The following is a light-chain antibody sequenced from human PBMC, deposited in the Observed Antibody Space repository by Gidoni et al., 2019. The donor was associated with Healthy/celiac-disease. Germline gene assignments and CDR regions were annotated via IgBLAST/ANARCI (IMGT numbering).Light chain of an antibody. CDR3: QAWDSSTVV. V-gene: IGLV3-1*01. CDR1: KLGDKY. Sequence: SYELTQPPSVSVSPGQTASITCSGDKLGDKYACWYQQKPGQSPVLVIYQDSKRPSGIPERFSGSNSGNTATLTISGTQALDVADYYCQAWDSSTVVFGGGTKLTVL. CDR2: QDS. J-gene: IGLJ2*01.